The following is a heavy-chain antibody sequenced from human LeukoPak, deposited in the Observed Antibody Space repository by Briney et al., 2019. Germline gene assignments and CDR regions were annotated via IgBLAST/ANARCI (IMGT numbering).Heavy chain of an antibody. D-gene: IGHD3-10*01. CDR3: AHTRYYGSGTSPWFDP. CDR1: GFSLSTSGVG. CDR2: IYWDDDK. J-gene: IGHJ5*02. Sequence: SGPTLVNPTQTLTLTCTFSGFSLSTSGVGVGWIRQPPGKALEWLALIYWDDDKRYSPSLKSRLTITKDTSKNQVVLTMTNMDPVDTATYYCAHTRYYGSGTSPWFDPWGQGTLVTVSS. V-gene: IGHV2-5*02.